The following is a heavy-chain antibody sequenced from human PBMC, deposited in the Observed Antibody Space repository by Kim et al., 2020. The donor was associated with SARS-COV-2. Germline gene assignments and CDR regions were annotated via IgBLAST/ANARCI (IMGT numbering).Heavy chain of an antibody. V-gene: IGHV3-7*01. Sequence: GGSLRLSCAASGFTFMRYWMSWVRQAPGKGLEWVANIKEDGSEKYYVDSVKGRFTISRDNAKNSLFLQMNSLRAEDAAVYYCGRDYSDWGQGTLVTVSS. CDR2: IKEDGSEK. J-gene: IGHJ4*02. D-gene: IGHD1-26*01. CDR1: GFTFMRYW. CDR3: GRDYSD.